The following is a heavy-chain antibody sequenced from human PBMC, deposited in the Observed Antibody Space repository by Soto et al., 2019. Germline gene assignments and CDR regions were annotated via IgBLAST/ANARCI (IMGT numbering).Heavy chain of an antibody. D-gene: IGHD3-10*01. CDR3: AKDGNYGSGSYYPTLSDAFDI. CDR2: ISGSGGST. Sequence: EVQLLESGGGLVQPGGSLRLSCAASGFTFSSYAMSWVRQAPGKGLEWVSAISGSGGSTYYADSVKGRFTISRDNSKNTLYLQMNSLRAEDTAVYYCAKDGNYGSGSYYPTLSDAFDIWGQGTMVTVSS. J-gene: IGHJ3*02. CDR1: GFTFSSYA. V-gene: IGHV3-23*01.